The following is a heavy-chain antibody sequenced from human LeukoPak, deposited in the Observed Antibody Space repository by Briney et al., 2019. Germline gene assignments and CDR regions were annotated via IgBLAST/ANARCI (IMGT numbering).Heavy chain of an antibody. CDR1: GGTFSSYA. V-gene: IGHV1-69*13. J-gene: IGHJ3*02. D-gene: IGHD1-26*01. CDR2: IIPIFGTA. Sequence: SVKVSCKASGGTFSSYAINWVRQAPGQGLEWMGGIIPIFGTANYAQKFQGRVTITADESTSTAYMELSSLRSEDTAVYYCAKEWELLHTAFDIWGQGTMVTVSS. CDR3: AKEWELLHTAFDI.